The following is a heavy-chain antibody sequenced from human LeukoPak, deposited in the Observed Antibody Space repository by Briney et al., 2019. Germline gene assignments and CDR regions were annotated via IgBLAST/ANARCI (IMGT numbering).Heavy chain of an antibody. CDR2: ISGSGGST. CDR1: GFTFSSYA. D-gene: IGHD5-24*01. V-gene: IGHV3-23*01. CDR3: AKDRGWLQERRGFDY. Sequence: PGGSLRLSCAASGFTFSSYAMSWVRQAPGKGLEWVSAISGSGGSTYYADSVKGRFTISRDNSKNTLYLQMNSLRAEDTAVYYCAKDRGWLQERRGFDYWGQGTLVTVSS. J-gene: IGHJ4*02.